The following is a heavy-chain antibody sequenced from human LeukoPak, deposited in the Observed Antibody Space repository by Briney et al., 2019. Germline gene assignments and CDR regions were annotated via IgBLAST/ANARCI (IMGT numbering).Heavy chain of an antibody. J-gene: IGHJ4*02. CDR1: GFIFDDYG. V-gene: IGHV3-23*01. CDR2: ISGSGGST. D-gene: IGHD7-27*01. Sequence: GGSLRLSCAASGFIFDDYGMSWVRQAPGKGLEWVSVISGSGGSTYYADSVKGRFTISRDNSDNTLYLQVNSLRAEDTAVYYCAKGMGNFDYWGQGALVTVSS. CDR3: AKGMGNFDY.